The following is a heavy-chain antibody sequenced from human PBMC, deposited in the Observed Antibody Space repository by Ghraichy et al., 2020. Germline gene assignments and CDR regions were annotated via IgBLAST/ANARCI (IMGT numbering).Heavy chain of an antibody. CDR1: GGSFSGYY. CDR3: ARGPLKPYSSSWYLVIYGMDV. D-gene: IGHD6-13*01. V-gene: IGHV4-34*01. CDR2: INHSGST. J-gene: IGHJ6*02. Sequence: SQTLSLTCAVYGGSFSGYYWSWIRQPPGKGLEWIGEINHSGSTNYNPSLKSRVTISVDTSKNQFSLKLSSVTAADTAVYYCARGPLKPYSSSWYLVIYGMDVWGQGTTVTVSS.